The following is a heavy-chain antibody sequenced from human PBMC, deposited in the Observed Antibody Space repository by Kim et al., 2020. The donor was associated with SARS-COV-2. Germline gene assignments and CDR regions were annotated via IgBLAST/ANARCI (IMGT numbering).Heavy chain of an antibody. CDR2: INQHGSET. Sequence: LSLTCAASGFTFTSFWMSWVRQAPGKGLEWVANINQHGSETKYVDSVKGRFTISRDNAKDSVYLQMNNLRAEDRAVYYCARDAWAQGWTDGFDYWGQGTLVTVSS. D-gene: IGHD1-26*01. J-gene: IGHJ4*02. CDR1: GFTFTSFW. CDR3: ARDAWAQGWTDGFDY. V-gene: IGHV3-7*01.